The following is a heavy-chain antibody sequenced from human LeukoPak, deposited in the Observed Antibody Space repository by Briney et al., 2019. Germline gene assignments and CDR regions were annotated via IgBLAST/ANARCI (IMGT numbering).Heavy chain of an antibody. V-gene: IGHV4-59*01. Sequence: PSETLSLTCTVSGGSIRSSYWSWIRQPPGKGLEWIGYINYSGRTNYNPSLKSGVTISVDTSKNQVSLKLSSVTAADTAVYYCARESGGSYYDYWGQGTRVTVSS. CDR3: ARESGGSYYDY. J-gene: IGHJ4*02. D-gene: IGHD3-16*01. CDR1: GGSIRSSY. CDR2: INYSGRT.